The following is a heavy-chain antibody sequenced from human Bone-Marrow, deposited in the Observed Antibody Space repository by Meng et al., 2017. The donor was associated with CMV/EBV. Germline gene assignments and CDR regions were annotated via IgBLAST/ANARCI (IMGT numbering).Heavy chain of an antibody. CDR2: ISWNSGSI. D-gene: IGHD6-13*01. V-gene: IGHV3-9*01. Sequence: GGSLRLSCAASGFTFDDYAMHWVRQAPGKGLEWVSGISWNSGSIGYADSVKGRFTISRDNAKNSLYLQMNSLRAEDTAVYYCARSTYSSSWRGDYWGQGTLVTVSS. CDR1: GFTFDDYA. CDR3: ARSTYSSSWRGDY. J-gene: IGHJ4*02.